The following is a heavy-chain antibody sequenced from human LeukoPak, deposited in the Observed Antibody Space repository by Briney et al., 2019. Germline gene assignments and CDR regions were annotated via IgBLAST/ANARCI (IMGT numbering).Heavy chain of an antibody. V-gene: IGHV1-8*01. J-gene: IGHJ3*02. D-gene: IGHD6-6*01. CDR1: GYTFTSYD. CDR2: MNPNSGNT. Sequence: ASVKVSCKASGYTFTSYDINWVRQATGQGLEWMGWMNPNSGNTGYAQKFQGRATMTRNTSISTDYMELSSLRSEDTAVYYCARGSSSTDAFDTWGQGTMVTVSS. CDR3: ARGSSSTDAFDT.